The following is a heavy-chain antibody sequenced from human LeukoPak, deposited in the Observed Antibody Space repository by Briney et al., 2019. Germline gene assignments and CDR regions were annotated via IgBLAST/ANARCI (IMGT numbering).Heavy chain of an antibody. V-gene: IGHV1-2*02. D-gene: IGHD3-22*01. CDR2: INPNNGGT. J-gene: IGHJ4*02. CDR3: AREDYYDSGSNDY. CDR1: GYTFTDNY. Sequence: ASMKVSCKASGYTFTDNYIHWVRQAPGQGLEWMGWINPNNGGTNYAQKFQGRVTMTRDTSISTAYMELSSLRSEDTAVYYCAREDYYDSGSNDYWGQGTLVTVSS.